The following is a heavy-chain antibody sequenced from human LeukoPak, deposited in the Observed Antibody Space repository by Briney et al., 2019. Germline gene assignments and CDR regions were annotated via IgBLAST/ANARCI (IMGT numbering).Heavy chain of an antibody. Sequence: GGSLRLSCAASGFTFSSYEMNWVRQAPGKGLEWVSYISSSGSTIYYADSVKGRFTISRDNAKNSLYLQMNSLRAEDTAVYYCARARDYGDYGDAFDIWGQGTMVTVSS. V-gene: IGHV3-48*03. D-gene: IGHD4-17*01. CDR3: ARARDYGDYGDAFDI. J-gene: IGHJ3*02. CDR2: ISSSGSTI. CDR1: GFTFSSYE.